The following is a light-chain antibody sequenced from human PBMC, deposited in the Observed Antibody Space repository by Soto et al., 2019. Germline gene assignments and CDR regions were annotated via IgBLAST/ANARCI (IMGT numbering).Light chain of an antibody. CDR3: QQYNSYWT. CDR1: QSISSW. CDR2: KAS. J-gene: IGKJ1*01. V-gene: IGKV1-5*03. Sequence: DIQMTQSPSTLSASVGDRVTITCRASQSISSWLAWYQQKPGKAPKLLIYKASSLESGVPSRFSGSGSETEFTLTISSLQPDDFATYYCQQYNSYWTFGHGTKVEIK.